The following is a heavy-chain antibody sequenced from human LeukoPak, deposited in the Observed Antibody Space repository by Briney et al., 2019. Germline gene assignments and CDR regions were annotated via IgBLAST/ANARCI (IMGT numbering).Heavy chain of an antibody. CDR1: GFTVSTSY. V-gene: IGHV3-53*05. J-gene: IGHJ4*02. CDR2: IWIDGTT. D-gene: IGHD6-19*01. Sequence: PGGSLRLSCVVSGFTVSTSYMAWVRQAPGRGLECVSLIWIDGTTHYADSVKGRFTISGDNSKNTLYLQMNSLRPEDTAVYYCARVAVADSATDYWGQGTLVTVSS. CDR3: ARVAVADSATDY.